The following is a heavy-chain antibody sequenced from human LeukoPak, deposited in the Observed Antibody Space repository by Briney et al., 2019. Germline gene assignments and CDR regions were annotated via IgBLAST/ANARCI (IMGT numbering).Heavy chain of an antibody. D-gene: IGHD2-2*01. J-gene: IGHJ4*02. CDR1: GFTFSSYA. V-gene: IGHV3-23*01. Sequence: GGSLRLSCAASGFTFSSYAMSWVRQAPGKGLEWVSSISGSGDSTYYADSVKGRFTISRDNSKNTLYLQMNSLRAENTAVYYCANSAGYCSSTSCLDYFFYYWGKGTLVTVSS. CDR2: ISGSGDST. CDR3: ANSAGYCSSTSCLDYFFYY.